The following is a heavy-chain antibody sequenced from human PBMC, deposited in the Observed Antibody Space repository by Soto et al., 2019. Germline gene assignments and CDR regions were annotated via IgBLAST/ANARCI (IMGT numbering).Heavy chain of an antibody. V-gene: IGHV4-31*03. Sequence: PSETLSLTCTVSGGSISSADYYWNWIRQHPGKGLEWIGHIYYSGSTYYNPSLKSRVSISIDTSENQFSLKLNSVTAADTAVYYCATYYDHPNWFDPWGQGTLVTVS. CDR3: ATYYDHPNWFDP. CDR2: IYYSGST. J-gene: IGHJ5*02. D-gene: IGHD5-12*01. CDR1: GGSISSADYY.